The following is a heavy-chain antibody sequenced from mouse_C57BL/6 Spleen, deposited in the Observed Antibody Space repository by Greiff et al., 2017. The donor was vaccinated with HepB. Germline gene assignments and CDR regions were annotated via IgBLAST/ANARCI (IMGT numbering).Heavy chain of an antibody. CDR1: GYTFTSYW. CDR2: IDPSDSET. D-gene: IGHD2-4*01. Sequence: QVQLQESGAELVRPGSSVKLSCKASGYTFTSYWMHWVKQRPIQGLEWIGNIDPSDSETHYNQKFKDKATLTVDKSSSTAYMQLSSLTSEDSAVYYFARVPIYYDYDKDYWGQGTTLTVSS. CDR3: ARVPIYYDYDKDY. V-gene: IGHV1-52*01. J-gene: IGHJ2*01.